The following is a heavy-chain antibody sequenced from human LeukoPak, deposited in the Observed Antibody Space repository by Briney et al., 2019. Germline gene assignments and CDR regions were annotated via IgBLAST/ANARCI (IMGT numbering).Heavy chain of an antibody. J-gene: IGHJ4*02. CDR2: INHRGST. CDR3: ARGRIMITFGGVIVKGPLYFDY. Sequence: SETLSLTCAVYGGSFSGYYWSWIRQPPGKGLEWIGDINHRGSTNYNPSLESRVTISVDTSKNQFSLKLSSVTAADTAVYYCARGRIMITFGGVIVKGPLYFDYWGQGTLVTVSS. V-gene: IGHV4-34*01. CDR1: GGSFSGYY. D-gene: IGHD3-16*02.